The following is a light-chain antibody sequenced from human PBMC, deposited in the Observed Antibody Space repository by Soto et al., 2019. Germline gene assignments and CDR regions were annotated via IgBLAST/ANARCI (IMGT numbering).Light chain of an antibody. J-gene: IGKJ1*01. V-gene: IGKV3-20*01. CDR3: QHYGNSPQT. CDR2: GAS. Sequence: EIVLKQSPATLSLSPGERATLSCRASQTVISSHLAWYQQKRGQAPRLLIYGASSRATGIPDRFSGGGSGTDFTLTITRLEPEDFAVYYCQHYGNSPQTFGQGTKVDIK. CDR1: QTVISSH.